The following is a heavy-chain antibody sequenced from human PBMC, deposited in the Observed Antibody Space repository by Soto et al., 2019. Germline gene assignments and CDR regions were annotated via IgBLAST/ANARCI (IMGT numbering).Heavy chain of an antibody. CDR2: ISAYNGNT. J-gene: IGHJ4*02. CDR3: ARVQGQLSGSYSRYSDY. CDR1: GYIFTTYG. Sequence: ASVKVSCKTSGYIFTTYGLSWVRQAPGQGLEWMGWISAYNGNTNYAQNLQGRVTMTTDTSTRTAYMELSNLRSDDTAVYYCARVQGQLSGSYSRYSDYWGQGTLVTVSS. V-gene: IGHV1-18*01. D-gene: IGHD1-26*01.